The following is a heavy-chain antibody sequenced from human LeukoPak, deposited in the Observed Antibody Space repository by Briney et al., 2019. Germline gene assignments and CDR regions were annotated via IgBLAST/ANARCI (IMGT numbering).Heavy chain of an antibody. V-gene: IGHV1-69*06. CDR2: IIPIFGTA. CDR3: ARDRGGYSYGLPLAY. Sequence: ASVTVSCKASGGTFSSYAISWVRQAPGQGLEWMGWIIPIFGTANYAQKFQGRVTITADKSTSTAYMELSSLRSEDTAVYYCARDRGGYSYGLPLAYWGQGTLVTVSS. D-gene: IGHD5-18*01. J-gene: IGHJ4*02. CDR1: GGTFSSYA.